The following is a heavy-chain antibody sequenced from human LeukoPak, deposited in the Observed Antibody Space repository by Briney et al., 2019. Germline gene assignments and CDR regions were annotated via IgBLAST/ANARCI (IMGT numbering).Heavy chain of an antibody. D-gene: IGHD2-2*01. CDR1: GYTFTSYG. CDR3: ARDPLRTNCYLHHWMCADPPDS. J-gene: IGHJ6*02. V-gene: IGHV1-18*01. CDR2: ISAYNGNT. Sequence: ASVKVSCKASGYTFTSYGISWVRQAPGQGLEGMGWISAYNGNTNYAQKLQGRVTMTTDTSTSTAYMELRSLRSDDTAVYYCARDPLRTNCYLHHWMCADPPDSWGQGTTVTVSS.